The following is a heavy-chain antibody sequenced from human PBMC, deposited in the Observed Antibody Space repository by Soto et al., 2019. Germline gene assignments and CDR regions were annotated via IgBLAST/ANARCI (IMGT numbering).Heavy chain of an antibody. CDR2: MNPESRNT. D-gene: IGHD2-2*01. Sequence: QVQLVQSGAEVKEPGASVRVSCKASGYTFTSYDINWVRQATGQGLEWMGWMNPESRNTGYAQTFQGRVTMTRDTSISTAYIELTSLRSEDTAVYYCARFVRHQLPTIDFWGQGTLVTVSS. CDR3: ARFVRHQLPTIDF. J-gene: IGHJ4*02. V-gene: IGHV1-8*01. CDR1: GYTFTSYD.